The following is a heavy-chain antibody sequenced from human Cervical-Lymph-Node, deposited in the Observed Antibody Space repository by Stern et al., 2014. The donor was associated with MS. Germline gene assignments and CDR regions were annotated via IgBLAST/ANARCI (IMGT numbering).Heavy chain of an antibody. CDR3: ARDNDDNGMGV. Sequence: VQLVESGAEVKNPGSSVKVACMASGGTFSNYGVSWVRQAPGQGLDWMVGTIPIFGTTHYAQKFQGRVAITADNSMSTVYMELTGLTSADTAVYYCARDNDDNGMGVWGQGTTVTVSS. V-gene: IGHV1-69*06. CDR2: TIPIFGTT. J-gene: IGHJ6*02. D-gene: IGHD1-1*01. CDR1: GGTFSNYG.